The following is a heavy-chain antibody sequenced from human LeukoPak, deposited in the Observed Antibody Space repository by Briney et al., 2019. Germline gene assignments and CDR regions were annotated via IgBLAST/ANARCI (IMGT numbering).Heavy chain of an antibody. Sequence: SETLSLTCTVSGGSISSYYWSWIRQPPGKGLEWIGYIYYSGSTNYNPSLKSRVTISVDTSKNQFSLKLSSVTAADAAVYYCAREGVYYYDSSGYSYYFDYWGQGTPVTVSS. V-gene: IGHV4-59*01. CDR3: AREGVYYYDSSGYSYYFDY. J-gene: IGHJ4*02. D-gene: IGHD3-22*01. CDR1: GGSISSYY. CDR2: IYYSGST.